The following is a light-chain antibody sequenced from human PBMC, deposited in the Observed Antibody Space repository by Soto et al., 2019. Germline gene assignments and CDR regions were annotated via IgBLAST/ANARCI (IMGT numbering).Light chain of an antibody. CDR1: QSVLYSSNNKNY. CDR3: QQYYSTRA. Sequence: DIVMTQSPDSLAVSLGERATINCKSSQSVLYSSNNKNYLAWYQQKPGQPPKLLIYWASTRESGVLDRFSGSGSGTDFTLTISSLQAEDVAVYYCQQYYSTRAFGPGTKVDIK. J-gene: IGKJ3*01. V-gene: IGKV4-1*01. CDR2: WAS.